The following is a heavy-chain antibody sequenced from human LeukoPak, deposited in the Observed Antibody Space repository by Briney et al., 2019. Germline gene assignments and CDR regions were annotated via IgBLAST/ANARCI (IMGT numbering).Heavy chain of an antibody. CDR3: ARGGSGSCVLGFDY. J-gene: IGHJ4*02. Sequence: PGGSLRLSCAASGFRVSIYCMSWVRHAPGKGLECVVIIKKDGGDNYYVDSVKGRFTISKDNAKNSLYLQMNSLRAEDTAVYYCARGGSGSCVLGFDYWGQGTLVTVSS. D-gene: IGHD1-26*01. CDR1: GFRVSIYC. CDR2: IKKDGGDN. V-gene: IGHV3-7*04.